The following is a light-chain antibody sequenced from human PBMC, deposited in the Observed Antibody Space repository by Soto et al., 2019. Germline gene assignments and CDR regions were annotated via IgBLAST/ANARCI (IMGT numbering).Light chain of an antibody. J-gene: IGLJ1*01. Sequence: QSALTQPPSASGSPGQSVTISCTGTSSDVGGYNCVSWYQQHPGKAPKLMIYEVSKRPSGVPDRFSGSKSGNTASLTVSGLQAEDEADYYCSSYAGSLYVFGTGTKLTVL. CDR2: EVS. CDR3: SSYAGSLYV. CDR1: SSDVGGYNC. V-gene: IGLV2-8*01.